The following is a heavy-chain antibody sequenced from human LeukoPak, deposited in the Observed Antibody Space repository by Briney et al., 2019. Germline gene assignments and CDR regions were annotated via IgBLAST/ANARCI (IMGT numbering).Heavy chain of an antibody. CDR1: GFTFSSYA. V-gene: IGHV3-23*01. CDR3: AKDARRGSGGSCYACYFDY. J-gene: IGHJ4*02. Sequence: GGSLRLSCAASGFTFSSYAMSWVRQAPGKGLEWVSAISGSGGSTYYADSVKGRFTISRDNSKNTLYLQMNSLRAEDTAVYYCAKDARRGSGGSCYACYFDYWGQGTLVTVSS. CDR2: ISGSGGST. D-gene: IGHD2-15*01.